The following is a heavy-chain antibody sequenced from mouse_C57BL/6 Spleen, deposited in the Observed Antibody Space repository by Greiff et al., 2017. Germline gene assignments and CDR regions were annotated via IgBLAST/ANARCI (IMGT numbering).Heavy chain of an antibody. CDR1: GYSFTGYF. V-gene: IGHV1-20*01. CDR3: ARGGYYYGSSYWYFDV. Sequence: VQLKQSGPELVKPGDSVKISCKASGYSFTGYFMNWVMQSHGKSLEWIGRINPYNGDTFYNQKFKGKATLTVATSSSTAHMELRGLTSEDSAVYYCARGGYYYGSSYWYFDVWGTGTTVTVSS. J-gene: IGHJ1*03. CDR2: INPYNGDT. D-gene: IGHD1-1*01.